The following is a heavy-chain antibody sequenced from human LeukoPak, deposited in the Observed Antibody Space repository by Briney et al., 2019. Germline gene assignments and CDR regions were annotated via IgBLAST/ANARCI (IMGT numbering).Heavy chain of an antibody. CDR1: GFTFSSYG. Sequence: PGRSLRLSCAASGFTFSSYGMHWVRQAPGKRLEWVGVISYDGSNKYYADSVKGRFTISRDNAKNTLYLQMNSLRAEDTAVYYCAKGGGYSGYDSYYYYSMDVWGQGTTVTVSS. V-gene: IGHV3-30*18. CDR3: AKGGGYSGYDSYYYYSMDV. D-gene: IGHD5-12*01. CDR2: ISYDGSNK. J-gene: IGHJ6*02.